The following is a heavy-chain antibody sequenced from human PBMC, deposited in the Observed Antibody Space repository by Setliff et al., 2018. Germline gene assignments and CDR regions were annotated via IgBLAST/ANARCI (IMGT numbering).Heavy chain of an antibody. J-gene: IGHJ3*01. CDR2: IYYSGST. CDR3: ARGNNWEPDAFDV. V-gene: IGHV4-59*01. Sequence: PSETLSLTCTVSGGSISSYYWSWIRQPPGKGLEWIAYIYYSGSTNYNPSLKSLVTISVDTSKNQFSLKLSSVTAADTAVYYCARGNNWEPDAFDVWGQGTMVTVSS. D-gene: IGHD1-20*01. CDR1: GGSISSYY.